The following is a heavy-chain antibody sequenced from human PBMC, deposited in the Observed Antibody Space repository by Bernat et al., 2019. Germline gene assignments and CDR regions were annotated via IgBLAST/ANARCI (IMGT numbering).Heavy chain of an antibody. V-gene: IGHV3-15*01. Sequence: EVQLVESGGGLVRPGGSLRLSCAASGFSFSNAWMTWVRQAPGKGLEWVAVINSRIHGGTTDYTATVKGRFNISRDDSMDMLYLHMDSLQTEDTGLYYCTTGSGAIYWGQGTLVSVSS. CDR1: GFSFSNAW. J-gene: IGHJ4*02. D-gene: IGHD1-26*01. CDR2: INSRIHGGTT. CDR3: TTGSGAIY.